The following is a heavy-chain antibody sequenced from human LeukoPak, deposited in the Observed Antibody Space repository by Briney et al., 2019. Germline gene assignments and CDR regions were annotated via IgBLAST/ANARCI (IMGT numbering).Heavy chain of an antibody. CDR2: IYPGDSDT. CDR1: GYSFTTYW. J-gene: IGHJ4*02. CDR3: ARHSQGALFDY. D-gene: IGHD1-26*01. V-gene: IGHV5-51*01. Sequence: GESLKISCKASGYSFTTYWIGWVRQVPGKGLEWMGIIYPGDSDTRYSPSLQGQVTISADKSISTAYLQWSSLKASDTAMYYCARHSQGALFDYWGQGTLVTVSS.